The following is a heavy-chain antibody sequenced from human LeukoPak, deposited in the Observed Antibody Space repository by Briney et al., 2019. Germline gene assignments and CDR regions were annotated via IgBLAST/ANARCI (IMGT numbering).Heavy chain of an antibody. Sequence: GGSLRLSCAASGFTFSSYSMNWVRQAPGKGLEWGSSIISSSSYIYYADSVKGRFTISRDNAKNSLYLQMNGLRAEDTAVYYCARDSGPQYYYGSGSFDYWGQGTLVTVSS. D-gene: IGHD3-10*01. CDR2: IISSSSYI. CDR3: ARDSGPQYYYGSGSFDY. J-gene: IGHJ4*02. V-gene: IGHV3-21*01. CDR1: GFTFSSYS.